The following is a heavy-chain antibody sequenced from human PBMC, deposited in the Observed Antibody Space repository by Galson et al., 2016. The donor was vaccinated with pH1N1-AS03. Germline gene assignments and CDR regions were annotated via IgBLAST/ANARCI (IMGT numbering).Heavy chain of an antibody. V-gene: IGHV4-59*08. CDR3: ARRGGSGAPLFDY. J-gene: IGHJ4*02. Sequence: SETLSLTCNVSGGSFTYYYWSWIRQPPGKGLEWIGYIYYSGSTNYHPSLRSRLTISLDTSKNQISLELSSVTAADTAVYYCARRGGSGAPLFDYWGQGTLVTVSS. CDR1: GGSFTYYY. D-gene: IGHD6-19*01. CDR2: IYYSGST.